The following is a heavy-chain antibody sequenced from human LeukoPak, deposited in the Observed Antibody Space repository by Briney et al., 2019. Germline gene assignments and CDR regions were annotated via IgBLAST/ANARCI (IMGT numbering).Heavy chain of an antibody. CDR1: GFTFSSYW. J-gene: IGHJ4*02. Sequence: GGSLRLSCAASGFTFSSYWMHWVRQAPGKGLVWVSRINSDGSSTSYADSVKGRFTISRDNAKNTLYLQMNSLRAEDTAVYYCARAMGFRSGYYYFDYWGQGTLVTVSS. CDR2: INSDGSST. D-gene: IGHD3-3*01. CDR3: ARAMGFRSGYYYFDY. V-gene: IGHV3-74*01.